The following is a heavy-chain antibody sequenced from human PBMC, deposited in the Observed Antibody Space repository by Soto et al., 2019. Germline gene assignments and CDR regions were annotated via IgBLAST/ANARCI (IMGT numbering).Heavy chain of an antibody. D-gene: IGHD3-16*01. V-gene: IGHV4-59*02. CDR2: IYHNGIT. CDR3: AREDHIGGYYFDY. CDR1: GASVTSYF. J-gene: IGHJ4*02. Sequence: SETLSLTCTVSGASVTSYFWSWIRQPPGKGLEWIGDIYHNGITKYNPSLKRRITISVDTSKNQFSLKLSSVTAADTAVYYCAREDHIGGYYFDYWGQGTLVTVSS.